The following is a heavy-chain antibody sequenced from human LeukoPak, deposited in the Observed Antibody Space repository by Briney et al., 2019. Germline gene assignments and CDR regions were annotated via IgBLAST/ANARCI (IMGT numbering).Heavy chain of an antibody. CDR2: INPSGGST. D-gene: IGHD2-21*02. J-gene: IGHJ4*02. Sequence: ASVKVSCKASGYTFTSYYMHWVRQAPGQGLEWMGIINPSGGSTSYAQKFQGRVTMTRDMSTSTVHMELSSLRSEDTAVYYCARNQAYCGGDCYSLSYYFDYWGQGTLVTVSS. CDR1: GYTFTSYY. CDR3: ARNQAYCGGDCYSLSYYFDY. V-gene: IGHV1-46*01.